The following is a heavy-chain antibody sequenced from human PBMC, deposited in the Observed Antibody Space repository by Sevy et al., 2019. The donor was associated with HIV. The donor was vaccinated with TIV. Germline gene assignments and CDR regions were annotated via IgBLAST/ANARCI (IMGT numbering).Heavy chain of an antibody. CDR3: TTAPIGAAGDYKYYGMDV. CDR1: GFSFNNAW. CDR2: IKRKTDGGTR. Sequence: GGSLRLSCAASGFSFNNAWMNWVRQAPGKGLEWVGHIKRKTDGGTRDYAASVKGRFTIARDDSENTLFLQINSLKTEDPSVYYCTTAPIGAAGDYKYYGMDVWGQGTTVTVSS. D-gene: IGHD6-13*01. J-gene: IGHJ6*02. V-gene: IGHV3-15*01.